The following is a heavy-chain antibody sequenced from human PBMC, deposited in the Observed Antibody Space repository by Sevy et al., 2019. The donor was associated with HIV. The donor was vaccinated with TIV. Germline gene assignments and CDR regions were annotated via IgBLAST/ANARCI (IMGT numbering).Heavy chain of an antibody. V-gene: IGHV1-18*01. D-gene: IGHD2-15*01. CDR1: GYTFTSYR. CDR3: ARAYCSGGSCYSLAY. J-gene: IGHJ4*02. CDR2: ISAHNGDT. Sequence: ASVKVSCKASGYTFTSYRVSWVRQAPGQGLEWMGWISAHNGDTHYAQKFQGRVTMTTDPPTSTTYMDLRSRRSDDTAVYYCARAYCSGGSCYSLAYWGQGTLVTVSS.